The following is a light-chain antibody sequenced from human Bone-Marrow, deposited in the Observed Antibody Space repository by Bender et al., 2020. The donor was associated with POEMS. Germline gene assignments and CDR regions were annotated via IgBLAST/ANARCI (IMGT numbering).Light chain of an antibody. CDR3: SSYTSDTITAL. CDR2: DVN. V-gene: IGLV2-14*03. Sequence: QSALTQPASVSGSPVQSITISCTGTSSDVGAYNYVSWYQQHPGKAPKLMIYDVNNRPSGVSTRFSGSKSGNTASLTISGLQAEDEADYYCSSYTSDTITALFGGGTNLIVL. CDR1: SSDVGAYNY. J-gene: IGLJ2*01.